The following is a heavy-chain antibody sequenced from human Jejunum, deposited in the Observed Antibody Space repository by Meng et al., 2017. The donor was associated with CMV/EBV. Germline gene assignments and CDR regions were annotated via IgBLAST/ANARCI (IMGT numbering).Heavy chain of an antibody. CDR2: VSATGSGSRT. V-gene: IGHV3-23*01. J-gene: IGHJ4*02. CDR3: ATVGATTEY. D-gene: IGHD1-26*01. CDR1: GFTFSSYA. Sequence: CCASGFTFSSYAMNWVRQVPGKGLEWVSFVSATGSGSRTYYADSVRGRFSISRDNSKNTLYLHMNSLRGEDTAVYYCATVGATTEYWGQGTLVTVSS.